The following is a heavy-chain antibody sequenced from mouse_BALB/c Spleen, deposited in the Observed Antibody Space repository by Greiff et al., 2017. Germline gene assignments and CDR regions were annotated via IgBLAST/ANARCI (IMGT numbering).Heavy chain of an antibody. D-gene: IGHD2-10*01. J-gene: IGHJ4*01. V-gene: IGHV5-17*02. CDR3: ARPYYGNYCAMDY. CDR2: ISSGSSTI. CDR1: GFTFSSFG. Sequence: EVKLVESGGGLVQPGGSRKLSCAASGFTFSSFGMHWVRQAPEKGLEWVAYISSGSSTIYYADTVKGRFTISRDNPKNTLFLQMTSLRSEDTAMYYCARPYYGNYCAMDYWGQGTSVTVSS.